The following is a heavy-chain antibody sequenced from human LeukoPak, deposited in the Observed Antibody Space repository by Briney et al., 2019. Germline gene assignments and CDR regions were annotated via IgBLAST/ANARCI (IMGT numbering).Heavy chain of an antibody. D-gene: IGHD1-26*01. J-gene: IGHJ6*02. V-gene: IGHV3-30-3*01. Sequence: PGGSLRLSCAASGFTFSSYAMHWVRQAPGKGLEWVAVISYDGSNKYYADSVKGRFTISRDNSKNTLYLQMNSLRAEDTAVYYCASYSGSYSSSYYYYGMGVWGQGTTVTVSS. CDR3: ASYSGSYSSSYYYYGMGV. CDR1: GFTFSSYA. CDR2: ISYDGSNK.